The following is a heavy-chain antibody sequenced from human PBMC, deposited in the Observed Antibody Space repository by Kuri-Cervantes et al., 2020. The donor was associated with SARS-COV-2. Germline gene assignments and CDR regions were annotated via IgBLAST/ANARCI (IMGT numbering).Heavy chain of an antibody. CDR1: GGSFSGYY. CDR2: INHSGST. D-gene: IGHD3-3*01. CDR3: ARRILYYDFWSGYYDAFDI. V-gene: IGHV4-34*01. J-gene: IGHJ3*02. Sequence: SETLSLTCAVYGGSFSGYYWSWIRQPPGKGLEWIGEINHSGSTNYNPSLKSRVTISVDTSKNQFSLKLSSVTAADTAVYYCARRILYYDFWSGYYDAFDIWGQGTMVTVSS.